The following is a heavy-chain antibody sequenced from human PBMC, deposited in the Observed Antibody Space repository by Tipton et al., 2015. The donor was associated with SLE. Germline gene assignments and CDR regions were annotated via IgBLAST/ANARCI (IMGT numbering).Heavy chain of an antibody. D-gene: IGHD6-6*01. Sequence: TLSLTCTVSGGSISSHYWSWIRQPPGKGLEWIGYIYYSGSTNYNPSLKSRVTISVDTSKNQFSLKLSSVTAADTAVYYCGGGYSSSSGAFDIWGQGTTVTVSS. CDR2: IYYSGST. V-gene: IGHV4-59*11. CDR1: GGSISSHY. J-gene: IGHJ3*02. CDR3: GGGYSSSSGAFDI.